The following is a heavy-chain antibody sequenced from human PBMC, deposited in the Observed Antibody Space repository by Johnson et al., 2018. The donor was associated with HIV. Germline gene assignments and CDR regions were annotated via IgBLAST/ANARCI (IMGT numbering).Heavy chain of an antibody. CDR1: GFTFSDHW. V-gene: IGHV3-74*02. CDR3: VRTSCTGARCLGYDPFDV. D-gene: IGHD3-16*01. J-gene: IGHJ3*01. Sequence: MLLVESGGGVVRPGGSLRLSCAASGFTFSDHWMQWVRQAPGKGLVWVSRINGDGSRTSYADSVKGRFTIAIDNAKNTLFLEMKSLRAEDTAVYYCVRTSCTGARCLGYDPFDVWGQGTMVTVSS. CDR2: INGDGSRT.